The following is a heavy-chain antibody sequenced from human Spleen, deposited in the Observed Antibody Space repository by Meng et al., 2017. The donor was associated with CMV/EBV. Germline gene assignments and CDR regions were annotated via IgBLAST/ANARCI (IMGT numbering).Heavy chain of an antibody. CDR2: IYTSGST. CDR3: ASELPGSSWYYFDY. D-gene: IGHD6-13*01. Sequence: QAQLQESGPGLVKPSETLSLTCTVSGGSISSYYWSWIRQPAGKGLEWIGRIYTSGSTNYNPSLKSRVTMSVDTSKNQFSLKLSSVTAADTAVYYCASELPGSSWYYFDYWGQGTLVTVSS. J-gene: IGHJ4*02. CDR1: GGSISSYY. V-gene: IGHV4-4*07.